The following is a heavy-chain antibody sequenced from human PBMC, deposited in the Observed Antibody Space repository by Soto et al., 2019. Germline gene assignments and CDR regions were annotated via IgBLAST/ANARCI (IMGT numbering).Heavy chain of an antibody. Sequence: GGSLRLSCAASGFTFGSYSMNWVRQAPGKGLEWVSSISSSSSYIYYADSVKGRFTISRDNAKNSLYLQMNSLRAEDTAMYYCAKDSCSGGRCDSSPWAAMAVWGQGTTVTVSS. CDR1: GFTFGSYS. D-gene: IGHD2-15*01. CDR2: ISSSSSYI. CDR3: AKDSCSGGRCDSSPWAAMAV. J-gene: IGHJ6*02. V-gene: IGHV3-21*01.